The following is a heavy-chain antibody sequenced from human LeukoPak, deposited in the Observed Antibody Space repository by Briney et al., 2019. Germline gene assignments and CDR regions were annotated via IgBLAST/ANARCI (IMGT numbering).Heavy chain of an antibody. J-gene: IGHJ4*02. D-gene: IGHD1-26*01. CDR1: GGSISRGTYY. CDR2: IYYSGST. CDR3: ARRIVGGLSYYFDY. V-gene: IGHV4-30-4*08. Sequence: SETLSLTCSVSGGSISRGTYYWSRIRQHPGKGLDWIGYIYYSGSTYYNPSLKSRVTISIDTSKNQFSLKLSSVTAADTAVYYCARRIVGGLSYYFDYWGQGTLVTVSS.